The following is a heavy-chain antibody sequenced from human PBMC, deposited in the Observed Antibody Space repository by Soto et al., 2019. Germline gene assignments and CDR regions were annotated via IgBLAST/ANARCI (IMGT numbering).Heavy chain of an antibody. CDR3: ARHDSGSNYGWANFQH. V-gene: IGHV4-39*01. CDR1: GVSVGTGHY. J-gene: IGHJ1*01. Sequence: QLQLQESGPGLVNPAETLSLTCAVSGVSVGTGHYWGWIRQPPGKSLEWIGSIYVGGAVYYNPSLKGRATISMDTSKNQISLQLTSVTAADTALYYCARHDSGSNYGWANFQHWGQGTLVTVAS. CDR2: IYVGGAV. D-gene: IGHD3-10*01.